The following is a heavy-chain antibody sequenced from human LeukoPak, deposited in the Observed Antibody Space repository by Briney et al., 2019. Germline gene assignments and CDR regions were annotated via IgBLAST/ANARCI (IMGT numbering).Heavy chain of an antibody. Sequence: ASVKVSCKASGYTFTANYMHWVRQAPGQGLEWMGWINPRSGGTNYGEKFRGRVTMTRDTSITTAYMELSRLRSDDTAVYYCARSATFSYFDYWGQGTLVTVSS. CDR3: ARSATFSYFDY. J-gene: IGHJ4*02. CDR2: INPRSGGT. V-gene: IGHV1-2*02. CDR1: GYTFTANY. D-gene: IGHD3-16*01.